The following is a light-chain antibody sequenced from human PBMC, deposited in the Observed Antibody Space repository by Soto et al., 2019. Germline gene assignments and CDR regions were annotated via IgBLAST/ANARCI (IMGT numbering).Light chain of an antibody. CDR3: QQYNNWPPVT. Sequence: EIVLTQSPGILSLSPGERATLPCRASQSVSSNLAWYQQKPGQAPRLLIYGASTRATGIPARFSGSGSGTEFTLTISSLQSEDFAVYYCQQYNNWPPVTFGQGTKVDIK. CDR1: QSVSSN. V-gene: IGKV3-15*01. CDR2: GAS. J-gene: IGKJ1*01.